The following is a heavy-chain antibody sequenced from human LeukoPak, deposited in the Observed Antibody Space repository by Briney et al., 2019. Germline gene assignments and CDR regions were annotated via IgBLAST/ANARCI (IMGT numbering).Heavy chain of an antibody. D-gene: IGHD2-15*01. CDR1: GGTFSSYA. Sequence: ASVKVSCKASGGTFSSYAISWVRQAPGQGLEWMGGIIPIFGTANYAQKFQGRVTITTDESTSTAYMELSSLRSEDTAVYYCAAIVVVVAATDNWFDPWGQGTLVTVSS. J-gene: IGHJ5*02. V-gene: IGHV1-69*05. CDR2: IIPIFGTA. CDR3: AAIVVVVAATDNWFDP.